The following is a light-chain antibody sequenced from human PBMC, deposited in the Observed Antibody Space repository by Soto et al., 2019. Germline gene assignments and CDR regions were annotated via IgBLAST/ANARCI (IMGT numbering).Light chain of an antibody. CDR1: SSNIGSNT. CDR3: AAWDDSLNGYV. V-gene: IGLV1-44*01. J-gene: IGLJ1*01. CDR2: SNN. Sequence: QSVLTQSPSPSGTPGQRVIMSCSGSSSNIGSNTVNWYQQLPGTAPKLLIYSNNRRPSGVPDRFSGSKSGTSASLAISGLXXXXXXXYYCAAWDDSLNGYVFGTGTK.